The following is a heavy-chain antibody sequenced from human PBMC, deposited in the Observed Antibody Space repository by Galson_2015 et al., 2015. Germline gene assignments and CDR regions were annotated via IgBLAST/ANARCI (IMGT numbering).Heavy chain of an antibody. CDR3: AHRTRGYNLDY. CDR1: GFSLSTSGVG. J-gene: IGHJ4*02. CDR2: TYWNDDN. V-gene: IGHV2-5*01. Sequence: PALVKPTQTLTLTCSFSGFSLSTSGVGVGWIRQPPGKALEWLALTYWNDDNHYSPSLKSRLTITKDTSKNQVVLTMTNMDPVDTATYYCAHRTRGYNLDYWGQGTLVTVSS. D-gene: IGHD5-24*01.